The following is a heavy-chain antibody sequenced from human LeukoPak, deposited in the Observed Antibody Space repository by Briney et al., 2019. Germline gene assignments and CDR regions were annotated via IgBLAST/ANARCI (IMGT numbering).Heavy chain of an antibody. CDR1: GFTFRSYS. J-gene: IGHJ4*02. CDR3: ARQTGSGLFILP. Sequence: GGSLRLSCAASGFTFRSYSMNWVRQAPGKGLEWLSYITSTSSTIYYADSVKGRFTISRDNAKNSLYLQMNSLRAADTAVYYCARQTGSGLFILPGGQGTLVTVSS. D-gene: IGHD3/OR15-3a*01. V-gene: IGHV3-48*01. CDR2: ITSTSSTI.